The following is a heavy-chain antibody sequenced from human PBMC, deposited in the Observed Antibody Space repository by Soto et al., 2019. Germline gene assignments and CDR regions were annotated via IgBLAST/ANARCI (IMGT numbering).Heavy chain of an antibody. CDR3: ARDRGYCSSTSCRNYYYYYGMDV. CDR2: ISSSSSYI. J-gene: IGHJ6*02. V-gene: IGHV3-21*01. Sequence: GGSLRLSCAASGFTFSSYSMNWVRQAPGKGLEWVSSISSSSSYIYYADSVKGRFTISRDNAKNSLYLQMSSLRAEDTAVYYCARDRGYCSSTSCRNYYYYYGMDVWGQGTTVTVSS. CDR1: GFTFSSYS. D-gene: IGHD2-2*01.